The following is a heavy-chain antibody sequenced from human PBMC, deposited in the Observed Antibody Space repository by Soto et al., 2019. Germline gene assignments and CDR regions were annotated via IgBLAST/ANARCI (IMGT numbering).Heavy chain of an antibody. CDR3: ARIERDNYYYYGMDV. CDR2: ISGSGGST. V-gene: IGHV3-23*01. D-gene: IGHD1-1*01. J-gene: IGHJ6*02. CDR1: GFTFSSYA. Sequence: GGSLRLSCAASGFTFSSYAMSWVRQAPGKGLEWVSAISGSGGSTYYADSVKGRFTISRDNSKNTLYLQMNSLRAEDTAVYYCARIERDNYYYYGMDVWGQGTTVTVSS.